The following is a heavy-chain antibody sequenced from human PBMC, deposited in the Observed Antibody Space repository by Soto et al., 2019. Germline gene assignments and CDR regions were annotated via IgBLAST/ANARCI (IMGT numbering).Heavy chain of an antibody. CDR2: ISAYNGKT. D-gene: IGHD3-10*01. V-gene: IGHV1-18*01. CDR1: GYTFTSYG. CDR3: AREPKYYYGPGRLYGMDV. Sequence: QVQLVQSGAEVKKPGASVKVSCKASGYTFTSYGISWVRQAPGQGLEWMGWISAYNGKTNYAQKLQGRVTMTTDTSTSTAYMELRSLRSDDTAVYYCAREPKYYYGPGRLYGMDVWGQGTTVTVSS. J-gene: IGHJ6*02.